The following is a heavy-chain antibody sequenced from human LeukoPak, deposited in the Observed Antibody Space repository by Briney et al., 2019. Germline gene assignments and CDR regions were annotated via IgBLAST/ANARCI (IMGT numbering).Heavy chain of an antibody. CDR2: IYASGST. J-gene: IGHJ4*02. Sequence: SETLSLTCIVSGGSISSPNYYWSWIRQPAGKRLEWIGRIYASGSTHYNPSLNSRVTISVDTSTNQLSLGLSSVTAADTAVYYCAGAPAGSLDWLSPLDYWGQGTLVTVSS. D-gene: IGHD5-12*01. CDR3: AGAPAGSLDWLSPLDY. V-gene: IGHV4-61*02. CDR1: GGSISSPNYY.